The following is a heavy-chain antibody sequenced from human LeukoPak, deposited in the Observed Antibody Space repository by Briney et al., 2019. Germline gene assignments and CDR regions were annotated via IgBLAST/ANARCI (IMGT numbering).Heavy chain of an antibody. D-gene: IGHD1-26*01. CDR1: GASINSRDYY. Sequence: SETLSLTCTASGASINSRDYYWGWIRQPPGQGLEWIGSIYSDGTTYYNPSLKSRVSISADTSKNHFSLWLSSVTAADMVVYYCAKHRGSFFEAFDIWGQGTAVSVSS. CDR3: AKHRGSFFEAFDI. J-gene: IGHJ3*02. V-gene: IGHV4-39*01. CDR2: IYSDGTT.